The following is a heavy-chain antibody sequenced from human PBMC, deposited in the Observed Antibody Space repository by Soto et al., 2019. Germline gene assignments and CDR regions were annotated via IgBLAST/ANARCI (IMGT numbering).Heavy chain of an antibody. CDR3: ARMADGGGDCYSGYYFDY. D-gene: IGHD2-21*02. V-gene: IGHV1-69*13. CDR2: IIPIFGTA. J-gene: IGHJ4*02. Sequence: SVKVSCKASGGTFSSYAISWVRQAPGQGLEWMGGIIPIFGTANYAQKFQGRVTITADESTSTAYMELSSLRSEDTAVYYCARMADGGGDCYSGYYFDYWGQGTLVTVSS. CDR1: GGTFSSYA.